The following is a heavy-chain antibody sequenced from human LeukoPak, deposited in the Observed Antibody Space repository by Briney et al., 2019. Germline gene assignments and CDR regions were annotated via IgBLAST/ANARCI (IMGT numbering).Heavy chain of an antibody. CDR1: GFTFSSYA. Sequence: GGSLRLSCAASGFTFSSYAMSWVRQAPGKGLEWVSAISGSGGSTYYADSVKGRFTISRDNSKNTLHLQMNSLRAEDTAVYYCAKSIWFGELLGGFDYWGQGTLVTVSS. CDR3: AKSIWFGELLGGFDY. D-gene: IGHD3-10*01. CDR2: ISGSGGST. V-gene: IGHV3-23*01. J-gene: IGHJ4*02.